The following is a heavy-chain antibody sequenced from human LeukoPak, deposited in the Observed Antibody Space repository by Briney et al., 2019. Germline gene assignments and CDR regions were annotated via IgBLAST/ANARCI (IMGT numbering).Heavy chain of an antibody. CDR2: IYYSGST. CDR1: GGSISSYY. J-gene: IGHJ4*02. Sequence: SETLSLTCSVSGGSISSYYWSWIRQPPGKGLEWIGYIYYSGSTNYNPSLKSRVTISVDTSKNQFSLKLSSVTAADTAVYYCARAGSGWFEVDYWGQGTLVTVSS. V-gene: IGHV4-59*01. D-gene: IGHD6-19*01. CDR3: ARAGSGWFEVDY.